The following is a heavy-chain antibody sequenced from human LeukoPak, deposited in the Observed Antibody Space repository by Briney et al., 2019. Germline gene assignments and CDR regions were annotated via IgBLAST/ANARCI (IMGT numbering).Heavy chain of an antibody. CDR1: GFTFSTYA. D-gene: IGHD6-13*01. V-gene: IGHV3-23*01. J-gene: IGHJ4*02. CDR3: AKDRAQQLVLDF. Sequence: GGSLRLSCAASGFTFSTYAMSWVRQAPGKGLEWVSAIIGSGSSTYYADSVKGRFTISRDNSKNTLFLQMNSLRAEDTAVYYCAKDRAQQLVLDFWGQGTLVTVSS. CDR2: IIGSGSST.